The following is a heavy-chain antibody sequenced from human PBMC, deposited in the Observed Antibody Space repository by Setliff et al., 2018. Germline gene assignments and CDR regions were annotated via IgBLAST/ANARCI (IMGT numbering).Heavy chain of an antibody. CDR2: ISGSGSA. J-gene: IGHJ4*02. V-gene: IGHV4-34*01. CDR1: GGSFSNHY. D-gene: IGHD2-21*01. Sequence: SETLSLTCAVSGGSFSNHYWTWIRQTPGKGLEWIREISGSGSARSNPSLKSRLTISVDMSKNRVFLEVTSVTAADTAVYYCARGSHDGDVYSGGFYFFDLWGQGIQVTVS. CDR3: ARGSHDGDVYSGGFYFFDL.